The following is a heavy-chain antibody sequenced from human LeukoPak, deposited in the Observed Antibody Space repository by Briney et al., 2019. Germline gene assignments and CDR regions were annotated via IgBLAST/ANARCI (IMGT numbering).Heavy chain of an antibody. Sequence: PGESLKISCKGSGYSFTSYWIGWVRQMPGKGLEWMGIIYPGDSDTRYSPSFQGQVTISADKSISTAYLQWSSLKASDTAMYYCARLQMVRGVIRNMDVWGKGTTVTISS. CDR3: ARLQMVRGVIRNMDV. CDR1: GYSFTSYW. J-gene: IGHJ6*03. D-gene: IGHD3-10*01. V-gene: IGHV5-51*01. CDR2: IYPGDSDT.